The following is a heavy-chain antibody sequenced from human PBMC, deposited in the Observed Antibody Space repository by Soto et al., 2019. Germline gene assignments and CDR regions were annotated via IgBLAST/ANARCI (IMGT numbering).Heavy chain of an antibody. CDR3: ARDSAYIGYDYVSNDYYHHYGMYV. V-gene: IGHV3-21*01. J-gene: IGHJ6*02. D-gene: IGHD5-12*01. CDR2: ISSSSSYI. Sequence: GGSLRLSCAASGFTFSSYSMNWVRQAPGKGLEWVSSISSSSSYIYYADSVKGRFTISRDNAKNSLYLQMNSLRAEDTAVYYCARDSAYIGYDYVSNDYYHHYGMYVCGQWTTVTVSS. CDR1: GFTFSSYS.